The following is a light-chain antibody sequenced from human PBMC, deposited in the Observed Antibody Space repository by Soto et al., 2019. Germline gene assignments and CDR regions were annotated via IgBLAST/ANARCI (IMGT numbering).Light chain of an antibody. V-gene: IGKV1-13*02. J-gene: IGKJ4*01. Sequence: AIHLTQSPSSLSASVGERVFITCRASQAISSNLAWYYQQPGKAPQLLSFDASTLESRVPSRFSGSGSGTQFTLTINRLQPEDFAPYYCQQFDSLPVAFGGETKVEI. CDR3: QQFDSLPVA. CDR1: QAISSN. CDR2: DAS.